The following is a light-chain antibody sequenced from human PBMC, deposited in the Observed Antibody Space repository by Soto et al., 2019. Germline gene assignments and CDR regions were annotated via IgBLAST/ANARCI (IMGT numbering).Light chain of an antibody. Sequence: IQRTQSPSTLSASVGVRVTITCRASQSISSWLAWYQQKPGKAPKLLIYDASSLESGVPSRFSGSGSGTECTLTISSLQPEDFATYFCQQYNSYPWTFGQGTKVDIK. CDR1: QSISSW. CDR3: QQYNSYPWT. V-gene: IGKV1-5*01. CDR2: DAS. J-gene: IGKJ1*01.